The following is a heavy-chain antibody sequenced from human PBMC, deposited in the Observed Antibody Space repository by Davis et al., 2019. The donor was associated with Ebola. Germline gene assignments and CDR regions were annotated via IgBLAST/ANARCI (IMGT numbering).Heavy chain of an antibody. Sequence: MPGGSLRLSCTVSGGSIISSSSYWGWIRQPPRKGLEWIGSIYYSGITYYNPSLKSRVTISVDTSKNQFSLKLRSVTAADTAVYYCARGPDEFDYWGQGTLVTVSS. V-gene: IGHV4-39*01. CDR2: IYYSGIT. CDR1: GGSIISSSSY. J-gene: IGHJ4*02. CDR3: ARGPDEFDY.